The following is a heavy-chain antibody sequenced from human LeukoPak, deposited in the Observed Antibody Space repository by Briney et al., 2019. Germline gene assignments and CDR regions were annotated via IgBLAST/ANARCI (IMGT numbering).Heavy chain of an antibody. CDR2: MNQEGSEI. V-gene: IGHV3-7*01. Sequence: GGSLRLSCAASGFTFSNHWMTWVRQAPGKGLEWVANMNQEGSEIYYVDSVRGRFIVSRDNAKKSLYLQMNTLRAEDTAVYYCVRRYMATSAEDFDYWGQGTLVTVFS. J-gene: IGHJ4*02. CDR3: VRRYMATSAEDFDY. D-gene: IGHD3-16*02. CDR1: GFTFSNHW.